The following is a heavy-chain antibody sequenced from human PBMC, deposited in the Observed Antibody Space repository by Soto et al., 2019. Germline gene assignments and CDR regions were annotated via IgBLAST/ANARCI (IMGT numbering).Heavy chain of an antibody. CDR2: IDPSDSYT. CDR3: ARLTTTSFDY. V-gene: IGHV5-10-1*01. Sequence: RGESRKISCKGSGYSFTSYWISWVRQMPGKGLEWMGRIDPSDSYTNYSPSFQGHVTISADKSISTAYLQWSSLKASDTAMYYCARLTTTSFDYWGQGTLVTVSS. J-gene: IGHJ4*02. CDR1: GYSFTSYW. D-gene: IGHD4-4*01.